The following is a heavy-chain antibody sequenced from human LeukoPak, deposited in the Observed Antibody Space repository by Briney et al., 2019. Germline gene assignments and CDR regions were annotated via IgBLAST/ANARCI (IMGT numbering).Heavy chain of an antibody. V-gene: IGHV1-3*03. J-gene: IGHJ3*02. Sequence: GASVTVSCKACGYTFTSYAMHWVRQAPGQRREWMGWINAGNGNTKYSQEFQGRVTITRDTSASTAYMELSSLRSEDMAVYYCAREYGVAAAFGAFDSWGQGTMVTVSS. CDR3: AREYGVAAAFGAFDS. D-gene: IGHD6-13*01. CDR2: INAGNGNT. CDR1: GYTFTSYA.